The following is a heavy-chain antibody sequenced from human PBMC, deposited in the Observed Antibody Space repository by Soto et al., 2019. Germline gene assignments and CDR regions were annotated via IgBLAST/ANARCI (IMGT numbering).Heavy chain of an antibody. Sequence: SGGSLGLSCAASGFTFSSYGMHWVRQTPGKGLEWVAVISFDGTNKYYADSVKGRFTISRDDSKNTLYLQMDSLRAEDTAVYYCAKVDHSTPYYYYYGMDVWGQGTTVTVSS. V-gene: IGHV3-30*18. J-gene: IGHJ6*02. CDR3: AKVDHSTPYYYYYGMDV. D-gene: IGHD4-17*01. CDR2: ISFDGTNK. CDR1: GFTFSSYG.